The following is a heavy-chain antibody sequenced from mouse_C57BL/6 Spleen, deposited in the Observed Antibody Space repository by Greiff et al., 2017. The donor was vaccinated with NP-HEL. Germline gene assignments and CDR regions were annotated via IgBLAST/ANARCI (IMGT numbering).Heavy chain of an antibody. J-gene: IGHJ4*01. V-gene: IGHV5-4*01. CDR3: ARAYYYGSSYGGAMDY. Sequence: EVQGVESGGGLVKPGGSLKLSCAASGFTFSSYAMSWVRQTPEKRLEWVATISDGGSYTYYPDNVKGRFTISRDNAKNNLYLQMSHLKSEDTAMYYCARAYYYGSSYGGAMDYGGQGTSVTVSS. CDR1: GFTFSSYA. CDR2: ISDGGSYT. D-gene: IGHD1-1*01.